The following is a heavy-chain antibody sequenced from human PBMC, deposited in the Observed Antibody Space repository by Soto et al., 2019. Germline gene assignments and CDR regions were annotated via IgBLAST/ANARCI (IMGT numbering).Heavy chain of an antibody. Sequence: HPGGSLRLSCAASGFTFSSYWMHWVRQAPGKGLVWVSRINTDGSSTSYADSVKGRFSISRDNAENTLYLQMNSLRVEDTAVYYCTRDTFGPNDYWGQGTLVTVSS. D-gene: IGHD3-10*01. J-gene: IGHJ4*02. V-gene: IGHV3-74*01. CDR2: INTDGSST. CDR3: TRDTFGPNDY. CDR1: GFTFSSYW.